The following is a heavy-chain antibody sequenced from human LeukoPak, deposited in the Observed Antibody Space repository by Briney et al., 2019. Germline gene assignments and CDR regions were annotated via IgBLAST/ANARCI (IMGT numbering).Heavy chain of an antibody. CDR3: ASSGYDDMEGPPDY. V-gene: IGHV3-30-3*01. J-gene: IGHJ4*02. D-gene: IGHD5-12*01. CDR2: ISYDGSNK. CDR1: GFTFSSYA. Sequence: PGGSLRLSCAASGFTFSSYAMHRVRQAPGKGLEWVAVISYDGSNKYYADSVKGRFTISRDNSKNTLYLQMNSLRAEDTAVYYCASSGYDDMEGPPDYWGQGTLVTVSS.